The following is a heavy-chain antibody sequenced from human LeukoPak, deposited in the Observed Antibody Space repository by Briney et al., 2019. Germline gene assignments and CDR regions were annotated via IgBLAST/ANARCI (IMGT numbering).Heavy chain of an antibody. CDR3: ARTGYDFWSGYYFDY. D-gene: IGHD3-3*01. CDR2: IIPIFGTA. V-gene: IGHV1-69*05. CDR1: GGTFSSYA. Sequence: ASVEVSCKASGGTFSSYAISWVRQAPGQGLEWMGGIIPIFGTANYAQKFQGRVTITTDESTSTAYMELSSLRSEDTAVYYCARTGYDFWSGYYFDYWGQGTLVTVSS. J-gene: IGHJ4*02.